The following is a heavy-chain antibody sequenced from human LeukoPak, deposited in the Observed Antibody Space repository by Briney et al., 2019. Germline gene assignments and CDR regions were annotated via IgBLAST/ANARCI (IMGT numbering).Heavy chain of an antibody. J-gene: IGHJ4*02. D-gene: IGHD4-23*01. CDR2: ISTSSSAI. Sequence: SGGSLRLSCAASGCTFGSYTMNWVRQAPGKGLEWVSYISTSSSAIYYADSVKGRFIISRDNARNSLYLQMNSLRDEDTAVYYCARDNSGGNSGMDYWGQGTLVAVSS. CDR1: GCTFGSYT. V-gene: IGHV3-48*02. CDR3: ARDNSGGNSGMDY.